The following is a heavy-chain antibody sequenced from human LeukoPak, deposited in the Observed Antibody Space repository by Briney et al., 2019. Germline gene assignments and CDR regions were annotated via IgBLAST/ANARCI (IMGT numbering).Heavy chain of an antibody. CDR3: ARRPRILYYYMDV. V-gene: IGHV4-34*01. D-gene: IGHD2-15*01. J-gene: IGHJ6*03. CDR1: GGSFSGYY. CDR2: INHSGST. Sequence: SETLSLTCAVYGGSFSGYYWSWLRQPPGKGLEWIGEINHSGSTNYNPSLKSRVTISVDTSKNHFSLKLSSVTAADTAVYYCARRPRILYYYMDVWGKGTTVTVSS.